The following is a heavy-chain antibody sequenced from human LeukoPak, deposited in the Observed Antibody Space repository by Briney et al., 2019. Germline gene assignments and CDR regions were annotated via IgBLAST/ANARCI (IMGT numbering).Heavy chain of an antibody. J-gene: IGHJ4*02. V-gene: IGHV3-9*01. Sequence: PGGSLRLSCAASGFTFDDYAMHWVRQAPGKGLEWVSGISWNSGTIGYADSVKGRFTISRDDSKNTLYLQMNSLRAEDTAVYYCATHEVTYSYALGWGQGTLVTVSS. CDR2: ISWNSGTI. CDR3: ATHEVTYSYALG. D-gene: IGHD5-18*01. CDR1: GFTFDDYA.